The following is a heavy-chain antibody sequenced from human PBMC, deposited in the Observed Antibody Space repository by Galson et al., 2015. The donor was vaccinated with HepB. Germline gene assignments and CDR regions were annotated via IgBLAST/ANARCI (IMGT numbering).Heavy chain of an antibody. CDR2: TYFRSKWGL. V-gene: IGHV6-1*01. Sequence: CAISGDSVSSNSVAWSWIRQSPSRGLEWLGTTYFRSKWGLDYSVSMKSRIIITPDTSKNQFSLQLNFVTPEDTAVYYCVSGQSRTYNIWGQGTMVTVSS. CDR3: VSGQSRTYNI. D-gene: IGHD2-15*01. J-gene: IGHJ3*02. CDR1: GDSVSSNSVA.